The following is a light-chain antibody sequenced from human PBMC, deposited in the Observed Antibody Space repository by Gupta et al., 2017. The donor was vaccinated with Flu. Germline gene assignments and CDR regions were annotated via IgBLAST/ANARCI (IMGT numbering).Light chain of an antibody. V-gene: IGLV3-21*02. CDR3: QVWDSNYDHVGV. J-gene: IGLJ2*01. CDR1: NIGSKS. CDR2: DDS. Sequence: SYVLTQPPSVSVAPGQTASVTCGGDNIGSKSVHWYQQKPGQAPVLVVYDDSDRPSGIPERFSGSNSGNTATLTISRVEAGDEADYYCQVWDSNYDHVGVFGGGTKLTVL.